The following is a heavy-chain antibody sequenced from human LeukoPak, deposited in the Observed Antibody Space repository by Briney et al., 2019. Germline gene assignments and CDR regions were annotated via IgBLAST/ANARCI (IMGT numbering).Heavy chain of an antibody. J-gene: IGHJ4*02. D-gene: IGHD2-8*02. CDR1: GFTFSSSA. CDR3: AKDPGGENY. V-gene: IGHV3-23*01. Sequence: GGSLRLSCAASGFTFSSSAMTWVRQAPGKGLEWVSTISGTGGSTYYADSVRGRFTISRDNSKNTLYLQMNSLRAEDTAVYYCAKDPGGENYWGQGTLVTVSS. CDR2: ISGTGGST.